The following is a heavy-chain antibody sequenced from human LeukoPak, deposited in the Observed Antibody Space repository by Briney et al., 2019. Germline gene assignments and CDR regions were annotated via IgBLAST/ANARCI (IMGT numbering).Heavy chain of an antibody. V-gene: IGHV4-38-2*01. CDR1: GYSISRGYY. D-gene: IGHD5-18*01. J-gene: IGHJ4*02. CDR2: IYHSGST. CDR3: ARSYSYGLSFDY. Sequence: EPSETLSLTCALSGYSISRGYYWGWIRQPPGKGLEWIGSIYHSGSTYYNPSLKSRVTIPVDTSKNQFSLKLSSVTAADTAVYYCARSYSYGLSFDYWGQGTLVTVSS.